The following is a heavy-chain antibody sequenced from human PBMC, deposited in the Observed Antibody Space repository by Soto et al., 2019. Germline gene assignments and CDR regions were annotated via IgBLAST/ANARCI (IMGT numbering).Heavy chain of an antibody. J-gene: IGHJ6*02. CDR3: TPDGQGLANGMDV. CDR1: GFTFSNAW. D-gene: IGHD6-19*01. CDR2: IKSKTDGGTT. V-gene: IGHV3-15*01. Sequence: EVQLVESGGGLVKPGGSLRLSCAASGFTFSNAWMSWVRQAPGKGLEWVGRIKSKTDGGTTDYAAPVKGRFTISRDDSKNTLYLQMNSLKTEDTAVYYCTPDGQGLANGMDVWGQGTTVTVSS.